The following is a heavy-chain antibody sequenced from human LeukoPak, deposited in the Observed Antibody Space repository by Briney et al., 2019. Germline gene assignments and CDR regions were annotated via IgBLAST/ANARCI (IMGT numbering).Heavy chain of an antibody. CDR2: IYSSGST. V-gene: IGHV4-59*01. D-gene: IGHD4-17*01. CDR3: ARDDYGEGVVDY. CDR1: GGSISRYF. Sequence: PSETLSLACTVSGGSISRYFWSWIRQPPGKGLEWIGYIYSSGSTNYNPSLKSRVTMSVDTSKNQFSLKLSSVTAADTAVYYCARDDYGEGVVDYWGQGTLVTVSS. J-gene: IGHJ4*02.